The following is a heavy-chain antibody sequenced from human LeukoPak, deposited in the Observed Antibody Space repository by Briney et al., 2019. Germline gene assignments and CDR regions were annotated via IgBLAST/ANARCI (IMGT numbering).Heavy chain of an antibody. CDR2: MNPNSGNT. CDR1: GYTLTSYN. Sequence: ASVKVSCKASGYTLTSYNINWVRQATGQGLEWMGWMNPNSGNTGYAQKFQGRVTMTRNTSISTAYMELSSLRSEDTAVYYCAREVAGWEGDYWGQGTLVTVSS. V-gene: IGHV1-8*01. J-gene: IGHJ4*02. CDR3: AREVAGWEGDY. D-gene: IGHD6-19*01.